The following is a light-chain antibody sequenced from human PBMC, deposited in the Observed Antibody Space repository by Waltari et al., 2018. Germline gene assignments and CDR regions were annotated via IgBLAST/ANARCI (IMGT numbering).Light chain of an antibody. V-gene: IGKV4-1*01. J-gene: IGKJ1*01. CDR3: QQYVRLPWT. CDR1: DSLLSRPNNKNY. Sequence: DIVMTQSPDSLAVSLGERATTNCKSSDSLLSRPNNKNYLAWFQQKPGQPPKLLIHWASSRESGVPDRFSGSGSGTDFTLSISSLQAEDVAVYYCQQYVRLPWTFGQGTQVEVK. CDR2: WAS.